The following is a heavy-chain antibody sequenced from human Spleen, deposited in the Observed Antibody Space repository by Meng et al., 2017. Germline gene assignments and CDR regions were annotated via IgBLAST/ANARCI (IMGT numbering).Heavy chain of an antibody. CDR3: AGGQNTMAHAGAY. J-gene: IGHJ4*02. V-gene: IGHV1-3*01. D-gene: IGHD2-8*02. Sequence: QVQLVQSATEVKKPVASVKVSCKASGYIFTNYAMHRVRQAPGQELEWMGWIHAGNGNTKYSQKFQGRVTMTTDTSTSTVYMVLSSGTGADSAVYYCAGGQNTMAHAGAYWGQGTLVTVSS. CDR1: GYIFTNYA. CDR2: IHAGNGNT.